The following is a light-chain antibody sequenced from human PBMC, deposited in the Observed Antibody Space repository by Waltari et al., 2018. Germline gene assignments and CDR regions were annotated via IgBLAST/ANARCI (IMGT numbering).Light chain of an antibody. Sequence: QSALTQPPSASGSPGQSVTISCTGTSRDVGGYNYVSWYHHHPGKAPKLMIFEVSKRPSGVPDRFSGSKSGNTASLTVSGLQADDEAHYYCSSYAGSNNWVFGGGTKLTVL. CDR1: SRDVGGYNY. CDR2: EVS. V-gene: IGLV2-8*01. CDR3: SSYAGSNNWV. J-gene: IGLJ3*02.